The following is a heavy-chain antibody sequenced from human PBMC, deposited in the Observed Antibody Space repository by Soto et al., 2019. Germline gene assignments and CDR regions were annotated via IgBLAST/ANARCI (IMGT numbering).Heavy chain of an antibody. CDR3: ATDLAAARNY. Sequence: SETLSLTCAVYGGSFSGYYWSWIRQPPGKGLEWIGEINHSGSTNYNPSLKSRVTISVDTSKNQFSLRLSSVTAADTAVYYCATDLAAARNYWGQATLVTVSS. V-gene: IGHV4-34*01. CDR1: GGSFSGYY. CDR2: INHSGST. D-gene: IGHD6-13*01. J-gene: IGHJ4*02.